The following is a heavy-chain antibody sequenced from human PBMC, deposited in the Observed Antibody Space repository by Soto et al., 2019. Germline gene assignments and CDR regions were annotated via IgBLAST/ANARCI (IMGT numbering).Heavy chain of an antibody. CDR2: IYYSGST. J-gene: IGHJ5*02. Sequence: PSETLSLTCTVSGGSISSYYWSWIRQPPGNGLEWIGYIYYSGSTNYNPALKSRVTISVDTSKKQFSLKLSSVTAAETAVYYCARARRYSYGNWFDPWGQGTLVTVSS. V-gene: IGHV4-59*01. CDR1: GGSISSYY. D-gene: IGHD5-18*01. CDR3: ARARRYSYGNWFDP.